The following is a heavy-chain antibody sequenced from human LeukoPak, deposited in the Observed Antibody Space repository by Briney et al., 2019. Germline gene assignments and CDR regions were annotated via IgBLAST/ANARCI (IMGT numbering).Heavy chain of an antibody. CDR1: GFTFSSYS. J-gene: IGHJ4*02. CDR2: MSNSGENT. D-gene: IGHD4-17*01. V-gene: IGHV3-30*18. Sequence: GSLRLSCAASGFTFSSYSMQWVRQTPGKGLEWVGIMSNSGENTFYGEAVKGRFTISRDNSQNTLYLQMNSLRPEDTAVYYCAKGGASVTRYVDYWGQGTLVTVSS. CDR3: AKGGASVTRYVDY.